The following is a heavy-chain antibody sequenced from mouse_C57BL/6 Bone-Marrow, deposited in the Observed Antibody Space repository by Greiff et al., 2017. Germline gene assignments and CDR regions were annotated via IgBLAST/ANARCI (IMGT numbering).Heavy chain of an antibody. CDR3: ARVGYYGSSYWYFDV. D-gene: IGHD1-1*01. J-gene: IGHJ1*03. CDR2: IDPSDIYT. Sequence: QVQLQQPGAELVKPGASVKLSCKASGYTFTSYWMQWVKPRPGQGLEWIGEIDPSDIYTNYNPKFKGKATLTVDTSYSTAYMQLSSLTSEDSAVYYCARVGYYGSSYWYFDVWGTGTTGTVSS. V-gene: IGHV1-50*01. CDR1: GYTFTSYW.